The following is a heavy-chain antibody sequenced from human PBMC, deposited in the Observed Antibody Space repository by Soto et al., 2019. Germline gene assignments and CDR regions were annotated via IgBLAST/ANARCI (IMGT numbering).Heavy chain of an antibody. CDR3: ARLTHYGMDV. CDR1: GGSQAGWGGS. V-gene: IGHV4-30-2*01. J-gene: IGHJ6*02. Sequence: FQTPSAGRPVGGGSQAGWGGSRDWIRQPPGKGLEWIGYIYHSGSTYYNPSLKSRVTISVDRSKNQFSLKLSSVTAADTAVYYCARLTHYGMDVWGQGTTVTVSS. CDR2: IYHSGST. D-gene: IGHD7-27*01.